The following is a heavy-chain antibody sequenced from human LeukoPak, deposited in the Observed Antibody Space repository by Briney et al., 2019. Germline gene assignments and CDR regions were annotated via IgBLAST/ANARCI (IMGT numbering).Heavy chain of an antibody. V-gene: IGHV3-53*01. CDR1: GFTVSRNY. D-gene: IGHD3-22*01. CDR2: ISSGGNT. CDR3: ARNDRGAFDI. Sequence: PGGSLRLACAASGFTVSRNYMSWVRQAPGKGLEWVSVISSGGNTYYTDSVKGRFTISRDNSKNTLYLQMSSLRVEDTAVYYCARNDRGAFDIWGQGTMVTVSS. J-gene: IGHJ3*02.